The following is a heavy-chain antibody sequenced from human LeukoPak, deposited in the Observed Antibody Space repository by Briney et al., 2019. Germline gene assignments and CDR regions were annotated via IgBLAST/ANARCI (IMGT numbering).Heavy chain of an antibody. Sequence: SETLSLTCAVYGGSFSGYYWSWIRQPPGKGLEWIGEINHSGSTDYNPSLKSRVTISVDTSKNQFSLKLSSVTAADTAVYYCARSTGGYQLLLYYWGQGTLFTVSS. D-gene: IGHD2-2*01. CDR3: ARSTGGYQLLLYY. CDR2: INHSGST. CDR1: GGSFSGYY. J-gene: IGHJ4*02. V-gene: IGHV4-34*01.